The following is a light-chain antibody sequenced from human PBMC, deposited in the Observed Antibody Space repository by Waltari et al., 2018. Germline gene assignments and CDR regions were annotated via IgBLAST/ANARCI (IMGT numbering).Light chain of an antibody. CDR1: SSDVGCYDY. J-gene: IGLJ3*02. CDR2: DVT. Sequence: QSALTQPASVSGSPGQSITISCTGTSSDVGCYDYVSWYQQHPGKAPKLLIYDVTKRPSGVSNRFSGSKSANTASLTISGLQAEDEADYYCFSYRRSSTWVFGEGTKLTVL. CDR3: FSYRRSSTWV. V-gene: IGLV2-14*03.